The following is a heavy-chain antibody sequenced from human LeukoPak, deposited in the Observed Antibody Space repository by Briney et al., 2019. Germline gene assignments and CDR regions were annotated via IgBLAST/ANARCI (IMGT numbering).Heavy chain of an antibody. J-gene: IGHJ4*02. CDR1: GFTFSSYG. CDR3: AKDLSPLIKPYYDYVWGSYRYGPFDY. V-gene: IGHV3-30*18. CDR2: ISYDGSNK. D-gene: IGHD3-16*02. Sequence: PGGSLKLSCAASGFTFSSYGMHWVRQAPGKGLEWVAVISYDGSNKYYADSVKGRFTISRDNSKNTLYLQMNSLRAEDTAVYYCAKDLSPLIKPYYDYVWGSYRYGPFDYWGQGTLVTVSS.